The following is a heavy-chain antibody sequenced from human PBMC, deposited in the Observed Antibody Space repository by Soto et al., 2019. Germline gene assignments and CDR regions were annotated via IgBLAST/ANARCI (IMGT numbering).Heavy chain of an antibody. D-gene: IGHD6-6*01. J-gene: IGHJ6*02. CDR2: INHSGST. Sequence: SSETLSLTCAVYGGSFSGYYWSWIRQPPGKGLEWIGEINHSGSTNYNPSLKSRVTISVDTSKNQFSLKLSSVTAADTAVYYCARLMGQLVAYNYYYYGMDVWGQGTTVTVSS. CDR3: ARLMGQLVAYNYYYYGMDV. CDR1: GGSFSGYY. V-gene: IGHV4-34*01.